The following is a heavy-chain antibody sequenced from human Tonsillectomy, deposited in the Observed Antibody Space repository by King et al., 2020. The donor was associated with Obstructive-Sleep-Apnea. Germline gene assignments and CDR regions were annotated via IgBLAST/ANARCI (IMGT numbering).Heavy chain of an antibody. CDR1: GGSIKSGDYY. J-gene: IGHJ4*02. Sequence: VQLQESGPGLVKPSQTLSLTCTVSGGSIKSGDYYWSWIRQPPGKGLEYIGYIYNSGSTYYNPSLKSRITISIDTSKNQFSLKLSSVTAADTAVYFCARGIGDYYFDLWGQGTLLTVSS. CDR2: IYNSGST. D-gene: IGHD2-21*02. CDR3: ARGIGDYYFDL. V-gene: IGHV4-30-4*01.